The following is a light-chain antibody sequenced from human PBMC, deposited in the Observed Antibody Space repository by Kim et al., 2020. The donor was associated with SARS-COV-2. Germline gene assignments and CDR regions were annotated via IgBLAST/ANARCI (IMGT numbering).Light chain of an antibody. CDR2: VAS. J-gene: IGKJ2*01. CDR3: LQHYNHPRT. CDR1: QGISND. V-gene: IGKV1-6*01. Sequence: IQMTQSPSSLSASLGDRVTITCRASQGISNDLGWYQQKPGKAPKLLIYVASSLQSGVPSRFSGIGSGTNFALTITNLQPEDFATYYCLQHYNHPRTFGQGTKLEI.